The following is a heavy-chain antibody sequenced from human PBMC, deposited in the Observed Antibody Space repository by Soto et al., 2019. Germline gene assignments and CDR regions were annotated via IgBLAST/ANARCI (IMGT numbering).Heavy chain of an antibody. D-gene: IGHD3-10*01. Sequence: PSETLSLTCTFSGGSISSGGYYWSWIRQNPGKGMEWIGYIYYSGSTYYHPSLKSRVTISVDTSKNQFSLKLSSVTAADTAVYYCARDMVRGHNDYWGQGTLVTVSS. CDR3: ARDMVRGHNDY. J-gene: IGHJ4*02. V-gene: IGHV4-31*03. CDR2: IYYSGST. CDR1: GGSISSGGYY.